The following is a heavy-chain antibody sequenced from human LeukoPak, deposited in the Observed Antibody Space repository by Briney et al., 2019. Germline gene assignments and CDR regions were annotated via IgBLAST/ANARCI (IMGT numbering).Heavy chain of an antibody. CDR2: ISTGSSYI. D-gene: IGHD2-21*01. Sequence: PGGSLRLSCAASGFTFSSYSMNWVRQAPGKGLEWVSSISTGSSYIYSADSVKGRFTISRDNAKSSLYLQMNSLRAEDTAVYYCARARGIYYYYGMDVWGQGTTVTVSS. J-gene: IGHJ6*02. CDR1: GFTFSSYS. CDR3: ARARGIYYYYGMDV. V-gene: IGHV3-21*01.